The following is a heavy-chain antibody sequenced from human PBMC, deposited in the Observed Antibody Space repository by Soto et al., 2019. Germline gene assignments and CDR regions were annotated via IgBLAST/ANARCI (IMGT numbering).Heavy chain of an antibody. CDR2: TFYRSKWYN. J-gene: IGHJ6*02. CDR3: AKEGGNHYYYYAMDV. V-gene: IGHV6-1*01. Sequence: PSQTLSLTCAISGDSVSSNSAAWSWIRQSPSRGLEWLGRTFYRSKWYNDYAVSVKGRITINPDTSKNQISLQLNSVTPEDTAVYYCAKEGGNHYYYYAMDVWGQGTTVTVSS. D-gene: IGHD1-26*01. CDR1: GDSVSSNSAA.